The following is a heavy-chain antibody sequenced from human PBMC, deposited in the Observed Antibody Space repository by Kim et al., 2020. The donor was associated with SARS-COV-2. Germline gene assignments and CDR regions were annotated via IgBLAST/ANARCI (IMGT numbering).Heavy chain of an antibody. Sequence: GGSLRLSCAASGFTFSSYAMHWVRQAPGKGLEWVAVISYDGSNKYYADSVKGRFTISRDNSKNTLYLQMNSLRAEDTAVYYCARGGKITMLRGALIWGQGTLVTVSS. CDR2: ISYDGSNK. J-gene: IGHJ4*02. D-gene: IGHD3-10*01. V-gene: IGHV3-30*04. CDR3: ARGGKITMLRGALI. CDR1: GFTFSSYA.